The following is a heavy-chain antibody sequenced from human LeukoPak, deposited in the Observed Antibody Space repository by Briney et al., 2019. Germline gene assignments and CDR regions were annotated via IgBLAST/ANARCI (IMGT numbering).Heavy chain of an antibody. CDR1: GFTFSGSA. CDR2: IRSKANSYAT. D-gene: IGHD6-19*01. V-gene: IGHV3-73*01. J-gene: IGHJ6*02. CDR3: TRPGWGSGWYNYYYYGMDV. Sequence: PGGSLQLSCAASGFTFSGSAMHWVRQASGKGLEWVGRIRSKANSYATAYAASVKGRFTISRDDSKNAAYLQMNSLKTEDTAVYYCTRPGWGSGWYNYYYYGMDVWGQGITVTVSS.